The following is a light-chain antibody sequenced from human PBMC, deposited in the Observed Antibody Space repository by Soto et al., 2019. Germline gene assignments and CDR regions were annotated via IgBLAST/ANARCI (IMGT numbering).Light chain of an antibody. V-gene: IGKV1-39*01. CDR1: QTISSY. CDR3: QQSHSIPYT. CDR2: AAS. Sequence: DIQMTQSPSSLSASVGDRVTITCRASQTISSYLNWYQQKPWKAPKLLIYAASSLQSGVPSRFSGSGSGTDFTLTISSLQPEDFATYYCQQSHSIPYTFGQGTQLEIK. J-gene: IGKJ2*01.